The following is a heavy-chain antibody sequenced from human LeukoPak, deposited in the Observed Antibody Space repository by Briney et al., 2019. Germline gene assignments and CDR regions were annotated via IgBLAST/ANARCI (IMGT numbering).Heavy chain of an antibody. D-gene: IGHD3-16*01. V-gene: IGHV1-8*01. CDR2: VNLNSGNT. CDR1: GHSFSNFD. CDR3: ATGPEVWGFREGDN. Sequence: ASVKVSCKASGHSFSNFDINWVRQATGQGLEWMGWVNLNSGNTGYAARFQGRVTMTRNTSTTTAYMELSSLRPEDTAVYYCATGPEVWGFREGDNWGQGSLVTVSS. J-gene: IGHJ4*02.